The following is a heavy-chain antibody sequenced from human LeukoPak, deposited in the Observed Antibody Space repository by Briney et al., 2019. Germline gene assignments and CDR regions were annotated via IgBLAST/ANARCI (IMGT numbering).Heavy chain of an antibody. CDR3: AKDLPLYDSSGYYQYYFDY. D-gene: IGHD3-22*01. V-gene: IGHV3-30*02. J-gene: IGHJ4*02. Sequence: GGSLRLSCAASGFTFSSYGMHWVRQAPGKGLEWVAFIRYDGSNKYYADSVKGRFTISRDNSKNTLYPQMNSLRAEDTAVYYCAKDLPLYDSSGYYQYYFDYWGQGTLVTVSS. CDR1: GFTFSSYG. CDR2: IRYDGSNK.